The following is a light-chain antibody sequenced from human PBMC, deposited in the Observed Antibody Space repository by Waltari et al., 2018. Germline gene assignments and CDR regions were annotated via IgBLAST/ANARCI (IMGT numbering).Light chain of an antibody. CDR3: QRNDRLPVT. J-gene: IGKJ1*01. CDR2: GAS. CDR1: QSVGRA. V-gene: IGKV3-20*01. Sequence: EIVLTQSPGPLSLSPGESATLSCRASQSVGRALIWYQQKPGQAPRLLIYGASTRATGIPDRFSGSGFGTDFSLTISRLEPEDFAVYYCQRNDRLPVTFGQGTKVEIK.